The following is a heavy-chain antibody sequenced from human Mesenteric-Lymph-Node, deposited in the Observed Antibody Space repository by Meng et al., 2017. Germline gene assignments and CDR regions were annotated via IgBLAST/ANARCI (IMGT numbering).Heavy chain of an antibody. CDR1: GVSVSGDTW. J-gene: IGHJ4*02. V-gene: IGHV4-4*02. D-gene: IGHD6-19*01. CDR3: AKDNSGWQHTDY. CDR2: IYPTGTT. Sequence: VQLQESGPGLVTPSGTLSLTCVVSGVSVSGDTWWSWVRQSPGKGLECIGEIYPTGTTQYNPSLDSRATISVDKAKNQISLKLTSVTAADTAVYYCAKDNSGWQHTDYWGQGILVTVSS.